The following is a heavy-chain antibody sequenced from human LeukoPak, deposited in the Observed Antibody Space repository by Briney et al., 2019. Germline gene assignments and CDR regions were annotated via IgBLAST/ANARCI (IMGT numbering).Heavy chain of an antibody. Sequence: GGSLRLSCTASGFTFGDYAMSWIRQAPGKGLEWVGFIRSKAYGETADCAASVKGRFTISRDDSKAIAYLQMNSLKTEDTAVYHCTRDRGAYNLYDYWGQGTLVTVSS. CDR2: IRSKAYGETA. CDR1: GFTFGDYA. V-gene: IGHV3-49*03. D-gene: IGHD1-1*01. J-gene: IGHJ4*02. CDR3: TRDRGAYNLYDY.